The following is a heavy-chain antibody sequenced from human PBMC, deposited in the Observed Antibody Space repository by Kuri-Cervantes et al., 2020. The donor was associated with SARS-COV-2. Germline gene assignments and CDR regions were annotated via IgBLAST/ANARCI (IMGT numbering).Heavy chain of an antibody. CDR2: INPNSGGT. CDR3: ASVHPDYYGSGSYLAGKDAFDI. J-gene: IGHJ3*02. Sequence: ASVKVSCKASGYTFTGYYMHWVRQAPGQGLEWMGWINPNSGGTNYAQKFQGRVTITTDESTSTAYMELSSLRSEDTAVYYCASVHPDYYGSGSYLAGKDAFDIWGQGTMVTVSS. V-gene: IGHV1-2*02. D-gene: IGHD3-10*01. CDR1: GYTFTGYY.